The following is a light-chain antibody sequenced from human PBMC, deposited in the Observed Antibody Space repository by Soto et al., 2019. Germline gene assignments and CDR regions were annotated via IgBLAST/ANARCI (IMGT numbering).Light chain of an antibody. CDR2: DVS. Sequence: QSALTQPASVSGSPGQSITISCTGTSSDVGGYNYVSWYQQHPGKAPKLMIYDVSNRPSGVSNRFSGSKSGNTASLTISGRQAEDEDDYYCTSYTGSRINVFGTGTKLTAL. CDR1: SSDVGGYNY. J-gene: IGLJ1*01. V-gene: IGLV2-14*01. CDR3: TSYTGSRINV.